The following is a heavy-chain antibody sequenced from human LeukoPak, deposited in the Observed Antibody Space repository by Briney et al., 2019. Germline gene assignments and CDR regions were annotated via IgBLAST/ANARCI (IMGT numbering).Heavy chain of an antibody. CDR1: GFTFSSYA. V-gene: IGHV3-30-3*01. CDR2: ISYDGSNK. CDR3: AKDPSYCTNGVCPKTY. J-gene: IGHJ4*02. Sequence: GGSLRLSCAASGFTFSSYAMHWVRQAPGKGLEWVAVISYDGSNKYYADSVKGRFTISRDNSKNTLYLQMNSLRAEDTAVYYCAKDPSYCTNGVCPKTYWGQGTLVTVSS. D-gene: IGHD2-8*01.